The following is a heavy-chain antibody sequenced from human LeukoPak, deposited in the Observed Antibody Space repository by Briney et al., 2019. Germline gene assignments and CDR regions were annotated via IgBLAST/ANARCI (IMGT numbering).Heavy chain of an antibody. CDR3: ARGSVGLYSSSWYNPRGCFDY. D-gene: IGHD6-13*01. CDR2: INHSGST. Sequence: SETLSLTCAVYGGPFSGYYWSWIRQPPGKGLEWIGEINHSGSTNYNPSLKSRVTISVDTSKNQFSLKLSSVTAADTAVYYCARGSVGLYSSSWYNPRGCFDYWGQGTLVTVSS. CDR1: GGPFSGYY. V-gene: IGHV4-34*01. J-gene: IGHJ4*02.